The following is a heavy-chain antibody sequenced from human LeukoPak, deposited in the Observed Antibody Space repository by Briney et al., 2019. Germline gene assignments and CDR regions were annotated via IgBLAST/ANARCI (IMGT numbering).Heavy chain of an antibody. CDR1: GFTFSNYG. V-gene: IGHV3-23*01. Sequence: SGGTLRLSCAASGFTFSNYGMNWVRQAPGKELEWVSTISGSGGSTYYADSVKGRFTISRDTSKNTLYLQMNSLRAEDTAVYYCARIKWFGEFFYWGQGTLVTVSS. CDR3: ARIKWFGEFFY. CDR2: ISGSGGST. D-gene: IGHD3-10*01. J-gene: IGHJ4*02.